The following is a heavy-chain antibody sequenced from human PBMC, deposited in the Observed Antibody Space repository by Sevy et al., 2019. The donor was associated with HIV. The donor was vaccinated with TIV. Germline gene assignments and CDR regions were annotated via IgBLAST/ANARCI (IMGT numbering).Heavy chain of an antibody. CDR2: VKSKTEGGTT. J-gene: IGHJ1*01. CDR1: GFNFSNVW. V-gene: IGHV3-15*01. CDR3: ATGGSLVQH. Sequence: GGSLRLSCAASGFNFSNVWMSWIRQAPGKGLEGVGHVKSKTEGGTTDYAAPVRGRFAISRDDSKNTLYLEMTSLKTEDTAVYYCATGGSLVQHWGQGTLVTVSS. D-gene: IGHD3-16*01.